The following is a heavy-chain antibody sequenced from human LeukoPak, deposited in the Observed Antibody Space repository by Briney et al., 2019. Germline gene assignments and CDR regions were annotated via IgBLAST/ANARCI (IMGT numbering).Heavy chain of an antibody. Sequence: SETLSLTCTVSGGSISSYYWSWIRQPPGKGLEWIGYIYYSGSTNYNPSLKSRVTISVDTSKNQFSLKLSSVTAADTAVYYCASQWELLDLPSSWGQGTLVTVSS. J-gene: IGHJ4*02. CDR3: ASQWELLDLPSS. CDR1: GGSISSYY. D-gene: IGHD1-26*01. CDR2: IYYSGST. V-gene: IGHV4-59*01.